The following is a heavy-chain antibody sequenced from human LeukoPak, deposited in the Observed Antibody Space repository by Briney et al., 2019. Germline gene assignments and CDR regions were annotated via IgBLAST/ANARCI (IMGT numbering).Heavy chain of an antibody. CDR1: GFILSDYN. Sequence: GGSLRLSCAASGFILSDYNMNWVRQAPGKGLEWVSFIAISGTYITYADLVKGRFTISRDNAKNSLYLQMNSLRVEDTAVYYCTRDLSATARAYDYWGQGTLVTVSS. J-gene: IGHJ4*02. CDR2: IAISGTYI. CDR3: TRDLSATARAYDY. D-gene: IGHD1-26*01. V-gene: IGHV3-21*01.